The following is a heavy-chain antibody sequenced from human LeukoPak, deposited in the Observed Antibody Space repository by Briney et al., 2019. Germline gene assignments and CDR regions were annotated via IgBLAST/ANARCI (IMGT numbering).Heavy chain of an antibody. V-gene: IGHV4-59*01. CDR2: IYYSGST. Sequence: SETLSLTCTVSGGSISSYYWSWIRQPPGKGLEWIGYIYYSGSTNYNPSLKSRVTISVDTSKNQFSLKLSSVTAADTAVYYCARAGGGIAAADRFQHWGQGTLVTVSS. J-gene: IGHJ1*01. CDR3: ARAGGGIAAADRFQH. CDR1: GGSISSYY. D-gene: IGHD6-13*01.